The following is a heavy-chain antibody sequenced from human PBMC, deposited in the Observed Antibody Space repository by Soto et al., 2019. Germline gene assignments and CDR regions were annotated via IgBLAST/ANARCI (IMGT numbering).Heavy chain of an antibody. CDR1: GYSFSSYW. CDR3: AIHKGYCSSTSCYGMDV. CDR2: IYPGDSDT. V-gene: IGHV5-51*01. D-gene: IGHD2-2*01. Sequence: GESLKISCQGAGYSFSSYWILWVRQMLGKGLAWTGAIYPGDSDTRYSPSFRGQVTISADKSINTAYLQWNSLKASDTAMYYCAIHKGYCSSTSCYGMDVWGQGATVTVSS. J-gene: IGHJ6*02.